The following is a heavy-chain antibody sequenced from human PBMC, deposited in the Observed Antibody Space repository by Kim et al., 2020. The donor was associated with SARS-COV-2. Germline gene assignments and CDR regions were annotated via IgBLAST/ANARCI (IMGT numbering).Heavy chain of an antibody. CDR3: ARDPTTPRGYYYGLDV. Sequence: DCVRGRFTISRDNAKNSLSLQMNRLRAEDTAVYYCARDPTTPRGYYYGLDVWGRGTTVVVSS. J-gene: IGHJ6*02. D-gene: IGHD3-3*01. V-gene: IGHV3-11*01.